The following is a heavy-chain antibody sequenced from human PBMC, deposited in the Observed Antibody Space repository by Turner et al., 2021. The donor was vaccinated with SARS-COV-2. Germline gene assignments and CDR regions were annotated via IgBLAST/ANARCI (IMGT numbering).Heavy chain of an antibody. CDR3: AKEGFGYSYGSYYFDY. D-gene: IGHD5-18*01. V-gene: IGHV3-30*18. CDR2: ISYDGSNK. J-gene: IGHJ4*02. CDR1: GFTFSSYG. Sequence: QVQLVESGGGVVQPVRSLRLSCAASGFTFSSYGMHWVRQAPGKGLEWVAVISYDGSNKYYADSVKGRFTISRDNSKNTLYLQMNSLRAEDTAVYYCAKEGFGYSYGSYYFDYWGQGTLVTVSS.